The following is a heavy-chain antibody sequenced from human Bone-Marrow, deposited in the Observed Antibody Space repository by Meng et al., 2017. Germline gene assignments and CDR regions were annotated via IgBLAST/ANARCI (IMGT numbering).Heavy chain of an antibody. CDR3: AKDIRSEQQLVNYYYGMDV. CDR2: ISWAGGSR. J-gene: IGHJ6*02. V-gene: IGHV3-43*01. CDR1: GFTFDDYT. Sequence: GESLKISCAASGFTFDDYTMHWVRQAPGKGLELVSLISWAGGSRYYADSVKGRFTISRDNSKNSLYLQMNSLRTEDTALYYCAKDIRSEQQLVNYYYGMDVWGQGTMVTVSS. D-gene: IGHD6-13*01.